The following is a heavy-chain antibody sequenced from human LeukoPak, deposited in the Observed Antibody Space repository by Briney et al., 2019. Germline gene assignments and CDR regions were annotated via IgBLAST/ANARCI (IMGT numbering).Heavy chain of an antibody. CDR3: ARHVSAVEMATNF. J-gene: IGHJ4*02. D-gene: IGHD5-24*01. CDR2: IYPGDSDT. Sequence: GESLKISCKGSGYSFTSYWIGWVRQMPGKGLEWMGIIYPGDSDTRYSPSFQGQVTISADKSISTAYLQWSGLKASDTAMYYCARHVSAVEMATNFWGQGTLVTVSS. V-gene: IGHV5-51*01. CDR1: GYSFTSYW.